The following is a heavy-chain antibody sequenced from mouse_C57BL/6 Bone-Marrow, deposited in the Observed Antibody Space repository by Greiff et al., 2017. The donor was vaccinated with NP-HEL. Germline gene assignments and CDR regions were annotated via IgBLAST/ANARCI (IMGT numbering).Heavy chain of an antibody. V-gene: IGHV5-12*01. J-gene: IGHJ4*01. CDR2: ISNGGGST. Sequence: EVQLVESGGGLVQPGGSLKLSCAASGFTFSDYYMYWVRQTPEKRLEWVAYISNGGGSTYYPDTVKGRFTISRDNAKNTLYLQMSRLKSEDTAMYYCARHQYYGSQAMDYWGQGTSVTVSS. CDR1: GFTFSDYY. D-gene: IGHD1-1*01. CDR3: ARHQYYGSQAMDY.